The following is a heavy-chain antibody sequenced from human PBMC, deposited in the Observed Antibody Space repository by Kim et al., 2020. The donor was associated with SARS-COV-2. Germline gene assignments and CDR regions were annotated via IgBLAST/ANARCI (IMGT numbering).Heavy chain of an antibody. CDR2: ISGSGGST. CDR1: GFTFSSYA. Sequence: GGSLRLSCAASGFTFSSYAMSWVRQAPGKGLEWVSAISGSGGSTYYADSVKGRFTISRDNSKNTLYLQMNSLRAEDTAVFYCAKLRGIYSSSYYFDYWGQGTRVTVSS. CDR3: AKLRGIYSSSYYFDY. V-gene: IGHV3-23*01. D-gene: IGHD6-6*01. J-gene: IGHJ4*02.